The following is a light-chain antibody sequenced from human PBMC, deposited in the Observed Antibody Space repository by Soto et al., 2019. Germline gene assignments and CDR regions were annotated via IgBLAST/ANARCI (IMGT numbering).Light chain of an antibody. CDR3: SSYTTSGTYV. J-gene: IGLJ1*01. V-gene: IGLV2-14*01. Sequence: QSVLAQPASVSGSPGQSITISCTGTSSDIGCYNYVSWYQQHPGKAPKLMIYVVTRRPSGVSNRFSGSKSGNTASLTISGLQAEDEADYYCSSYTTSGTYVFGTGTKVTVL. CDR1: SSDIGCYNY. CDR2: VVT.